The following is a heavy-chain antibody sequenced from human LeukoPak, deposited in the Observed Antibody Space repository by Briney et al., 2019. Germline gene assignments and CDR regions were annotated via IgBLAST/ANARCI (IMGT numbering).Heavy chain of an antibody. D-gene: IGHD6-6*01. V-gene: IGHV4-59*01. CDR3: ARDARRIAARPLDV. CDR1: GGSISSYY. CDR2: IYYSGST. Sequence: SETLSLTCTVSGGSISSYYWSWIRQPPGKGLEWIGYIYYSGSTNYNPSLKSRVTISVDTSKNQFSLKLSSVTAADTAVYYCARDARRIAARPLDVWGKGTTVTVSS. J-gene: IGHJ6*04.